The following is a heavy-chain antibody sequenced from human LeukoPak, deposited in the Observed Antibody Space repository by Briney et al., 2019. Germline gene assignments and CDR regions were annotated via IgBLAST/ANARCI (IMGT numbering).Heavy chain of an antibody. CDR1: GFTFSSYG. V-gene: IGHV3-30*02. D-gene: IGHD2-2*01. Sequence: QPGGSLRLSCAASGFTFSSYGMHWARQAPGKGLEWVAFIRYDGSNKYYADSVKGRFTISRDNSKNTLYLQMNSLRAEDTAVHYCAKDRIVVVPAASDAFDIWGQGTMVTVSS. J-gene: IGHJ3*02. CDR2: IRYDGSNK. CDR3: AKDRIVVVPAASDAFDI.